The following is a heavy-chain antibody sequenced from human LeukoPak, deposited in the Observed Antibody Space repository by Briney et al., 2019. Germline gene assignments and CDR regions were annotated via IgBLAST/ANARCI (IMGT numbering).Heavy chain of an antibody. Sequence: GGSLRLSCAASAFTVSSNYMTWVRQAPGKGLEWVSVIYSGGTRYYADSVTGRFTISRDNSKNTLYPQMNTLRAEDTAVYYCARLISVAGTGAFDIWGQGTMVTVSS. CDR2: IYSGGTR. CDR1: AFTVSSNY. CDR3: ARLISVAGTGAFDI. D-gene: IGHD6-19*01. V-gene: IGHV3-66*01. J-gene: IGHJ3*02.